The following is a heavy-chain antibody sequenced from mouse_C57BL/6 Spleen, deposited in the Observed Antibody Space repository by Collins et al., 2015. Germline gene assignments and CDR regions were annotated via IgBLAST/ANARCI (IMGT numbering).Heavy chain of an antibody. J-gene: IGHJ2*01. Sequence: DVQLQESGPGLVKPSQSLSLTCTVTGYSITSDYAWNWIRQFPGNKLEWMGYISYSGSTSYNPSLKSRISITRDTSKNQFFLQLNSVTTEDTATYYCVRGGYGYDRDYFDYWGQGTTLTVSS. D-gene: IGHD2-2*01. CDR2: ISYSGST. V-gene: IGHV3-2*02. CDR3: VRGGYGYDRDYFDY. CDR1: GYSITSDYA.